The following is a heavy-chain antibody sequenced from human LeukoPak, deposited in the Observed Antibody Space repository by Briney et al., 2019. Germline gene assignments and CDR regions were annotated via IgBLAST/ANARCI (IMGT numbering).Heavy chain of an antibody. CDR2: ISGSGGNT. Sequence: GRSLRLSCAASGFTFSSYAMSWVRQAPGKGLEWVSAISGSGGNTYYADSVKGRFTISRDSSKNTLFLQMNTPRAEDTAVYYCAKDRTVGASYWYFDLWGRGTLVTVSS. CDR1: GFTFSSYA. J-gene: IGHJ2*01. V-gene: IGHV3-23*01. D-gene: IGHD1-26*01. CDR3: AKDRTVGASYWYFDL.